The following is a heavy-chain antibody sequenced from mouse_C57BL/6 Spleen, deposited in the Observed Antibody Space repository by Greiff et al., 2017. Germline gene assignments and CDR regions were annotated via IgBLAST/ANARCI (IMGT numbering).Heavy chain of an antibody. D-gene: IGHD1-1*01. CDR3: ARGGDYYYGSSSLYAMDY. CDR2: ISYDGSN. CDR1: GYSITSGYY. Sequence: DVKLQESGPGLVKPSQSLSLTCSVTGYSITSGYYWNWIRQFPGNKLEWMGYISYDGSNNYNPSLKNRISITRDTSKNQFFLKLNSVTTEDTATYYCARGGDYYYGSSSLYAMDYWGQGTSVTVSS. J-gene: IGHJ4*01. V-gene: IGHV3-6*01.